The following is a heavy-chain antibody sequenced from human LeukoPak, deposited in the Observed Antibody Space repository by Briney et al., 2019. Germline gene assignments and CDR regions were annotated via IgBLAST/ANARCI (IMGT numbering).Heavy chain of an antibody. J-gene: IGHJ4*02. CDR2: IYHSGST. V-gene: IGHV4-30-2*01. CDR1: GGSISSGGYS. D-gene: IGHD5-18*01. CDR3: GRVGGGGYSYGYFDY. Sequence: PSETLSLTCAVSGGSISSGGYSWSWIRQPPGKGLEWIGYIYHSGSTYYNPSLKSRVTISVDRSKNQFSLKLSSVTAADTAVYYCGRVGGGGYSYGYFDYWGQGTLVTVSS.